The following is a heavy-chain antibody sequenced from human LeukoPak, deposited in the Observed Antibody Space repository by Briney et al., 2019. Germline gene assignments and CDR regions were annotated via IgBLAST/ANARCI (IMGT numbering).Heavy chain of an antibody. CDR3: ARTSGFGELLPYYYYMDV. D-gene: IGHD3-10*01. Sequence: PGGSLRLSCAASGFTFSSYWMHWVRHAPGKGLVWVSRINSDGSSTSYADSVKGRFTISRDNAKNTLYLQMNSLRAEDTAVYYCARTSGFGELLPYYYYMDVWGKGTTVTVSS. CDR1: GFTFSSYW. V-gene: IGHV3-74*01. J-gene: IGHJ6*03. CDR2: INSDGSST.